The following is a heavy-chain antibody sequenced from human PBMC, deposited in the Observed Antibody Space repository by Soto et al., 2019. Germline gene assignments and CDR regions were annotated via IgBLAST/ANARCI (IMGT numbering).Heavy chain of an antibody. D-gene: IGHD3-10*01. J-gene: IGHJ3*02. Sequence: QVQLQQWGAGLLKPSETLSLTCAVYGGSFSAYYWSWIRQPPGKGLEWFGEINHSGSANYNPSLKSRVNISVDTSKNQFSLKLSCVTDADKAVYYCERRSRRSTLVLVGKNDAFDIWGQGTMVTVSS. CDR3: ERRSRRSTLVLVGKNDAFDI. V-gene: IGHV4-34*01. CDR2: INHSGSA. CDR1: GGSFSAYY.